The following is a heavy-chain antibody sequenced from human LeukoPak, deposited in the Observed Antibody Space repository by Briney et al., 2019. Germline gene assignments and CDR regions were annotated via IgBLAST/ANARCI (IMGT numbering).Heavy chain of an antibody. J-gene: IGHJ4*02. D-gene: IGHD6-25*01. CDR2: IYHSGST. CDR3: ARARGTGAIDF. V-gene: IGHV4-30-2*01. Sequence: SETLSLTCTVSGGSISSGGYYWSWIRQPPGKGLEWIGYIYHSGSTYYNPSLKSRVTISVDRSKNQFSLKLSSVTAADTAVYYCARARGTGAIDFWGQGTRVTVSS. CDR1: GGSISSGGYY.